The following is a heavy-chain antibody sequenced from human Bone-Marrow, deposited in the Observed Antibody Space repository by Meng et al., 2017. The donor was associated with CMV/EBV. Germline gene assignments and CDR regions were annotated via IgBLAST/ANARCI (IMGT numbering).Heavy chain of an antibody. V-gene: IGHV1-18*01. Sequence: QFQLVQPGAEVQKPXXXXKVSCKASGYTFTSYGISWVRQAPGQGLEWMGWISAYNGNTNYAQKLQGRVTMTTDTSTSTAYMELRSLRSDDTAVYYCARALGYSSTAWGQGTLVTVSS. CDR2: ISAYNGNT. CDR3: ARALGYSSTA. CDR1: GYTFTSYG. J-gene: IGHJ4*02. D-gene: IGHD6-19*01.